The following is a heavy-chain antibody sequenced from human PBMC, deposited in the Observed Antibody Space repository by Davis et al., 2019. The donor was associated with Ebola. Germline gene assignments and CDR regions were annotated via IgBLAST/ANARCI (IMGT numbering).Heavy chain of an antibody. J-gene: IGHJ4*02. V-gene: IGHV3-21*04. Sequence: GGSLRLSCAASGFTFSSYSMNWVRQAPGKGLEWVSSISSSSSYIYYADSVKGRFTISRDNAKNSLYLQVISLRAEDTALYYCAKDYWVGAIDYWGQGTLVTVSS. CDR2: ISSSSSYI. D-gene: IGHD1-26*01. CDR1: GFTFSSYS. CDR3: AKDYWVGAIDY.